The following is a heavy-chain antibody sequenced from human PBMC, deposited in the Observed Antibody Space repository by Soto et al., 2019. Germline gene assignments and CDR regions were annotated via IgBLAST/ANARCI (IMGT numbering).Heavy chain of an antibody. V-gene: IGHV1-2*04. Sequence: ASVKVSCKASGYTFTGYYMHWVRQAPGQGLEWMGWINPNSGGTNYAQKFQGWVTMTRDTSISTAYMELSRLRSDDTAVYYCAREGPSGSYYFDYWGQGTLVTVSS. CDR1: GYTFTGYY. CDR3: AREGPSGSYYFDY. CDR2: INPNSGGT. J-gene: IGHJ4*02. D-gene: IGHD1-26*01.